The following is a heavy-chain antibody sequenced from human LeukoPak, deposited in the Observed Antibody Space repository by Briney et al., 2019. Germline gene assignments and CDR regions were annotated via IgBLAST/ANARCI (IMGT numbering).Heavy chain of an antibody. CDR3: ARAPWGRSDFWSGHPYYFDY. CDR2: IYYSGST. J-gene: IGHJ4*02. D-gene: IGHD3-3*01. V-gene: IGHV4-59*01. CDR1: GGSIGSYY. Sequence: SETLSLTCTVSGGSIGSYYWSWIRQPPGKGLEWIGYIYYSGSTNHNPSLKSRVTISADTSKNQFSLKLSSVTAADTAVYYCARAPWGRSDFWSGHPYYFDYWGQGTLVTVSS.